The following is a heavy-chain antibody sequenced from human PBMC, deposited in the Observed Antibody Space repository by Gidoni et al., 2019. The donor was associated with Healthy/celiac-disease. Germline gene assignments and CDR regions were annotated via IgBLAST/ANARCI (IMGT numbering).Heavy chain of an antibody. V-gene: IGHV4-34*01. D-gene: IGHD3-22*01. CDR3: ARLDYYDSSGYWS. Sequence: QVQLQQWGAGLLKPSETLSLTCAVYGGSFSGYYWSWIRQPPGKGLECIGEINHSGSTNYNPSLKSRVTISVDTSKNQFSLKLSSVTAADTAVYYCARLDYYDSSGYWSWGQGTLVTVSS. J-gene: IGHJ4*02. CDR2: INHSGST. CDR1: GGSFSGYY.